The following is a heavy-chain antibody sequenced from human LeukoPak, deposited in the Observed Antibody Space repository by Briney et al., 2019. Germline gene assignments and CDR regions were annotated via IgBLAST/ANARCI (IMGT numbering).Heavy chain of an antibody. Sequence: SETLSLTCAVSGGSFSGYYWSWIRQPPGKGLEWIGEINHSGSTNYNPSLKSRVTISVDTSKNQFSLKLSSVTAADTAVYYCARVTYYYDSSGYYAPHYFDYWGQGTLVTVSS. CDR3: ARVTYYYDSSGYYAPHYFDY. CDR1: GGSFSGYY. V-gene: IGHV4-34*01. J-gene: IGHJ4*02. D-gene: IGHD3-22*01. CDR2: INHSGST.